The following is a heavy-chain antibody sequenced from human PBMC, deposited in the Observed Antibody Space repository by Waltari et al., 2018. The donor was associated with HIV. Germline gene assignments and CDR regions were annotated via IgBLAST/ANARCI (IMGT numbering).Heavy chain of an antibody. Sequence: QVQLQESGPGLVKPSETLSLTCAVSGYSISSGYYWGWIRQPPGKGLEWIGSIYHSGNTYYNPSLKSRVTISVDTSKNQFSLDLSSVTAADTAVYYCARGLLWFGELPGLFDYWGQGTLVTVSS. CDR2: IYHSGNT. CDR3: ARGLLWFGELPGLFDY. V-gene: IGHV4-38-2*01. D-gene: IGHD3-10*01. J-gene: IGHJ4*02. CDR1: GYSISSGYY.